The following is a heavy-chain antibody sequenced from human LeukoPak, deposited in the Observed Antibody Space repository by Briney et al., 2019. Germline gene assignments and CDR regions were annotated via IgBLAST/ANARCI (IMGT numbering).Heavy chain of an antibody. CDR1: GGSISGYY. Sequence: SETLSLTCSVSGGSISGYYWSWIRQPPGKGLEWIGYIYYSGSTDYNPSLKSRVSISVDTSKNQFSLKLSSVTAADTAVYYCGGGGGGIAANPWGQGTLVTVSS. CDR3: GGGGGGIAANP. J-gene: IGHJ5*02. CDR2: IYYSGST. V-gene: IGHV4-59*01. D-gene: IGHD6-13*01.